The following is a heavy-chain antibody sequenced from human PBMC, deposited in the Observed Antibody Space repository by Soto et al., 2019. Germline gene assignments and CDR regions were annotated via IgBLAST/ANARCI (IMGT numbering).Heavy chain of an antibody. J-gene: IGHJ5*02. CDR3: ARSYCSGGSCYSENWSDP. CDR1: GGTFSSYA. V-gene: IGHV1-69*12. D-gene: IGHD2-15*01. Sequence: QVQLVQSGAEVKKPGSSVKVSCKASGGTFSSYAISWVRQAPGQGLEWMGGIIPIFGTANYAQKFQGRVTITADESTSTAYMELSSLRSEDTAVYYCARSYCSGGSCYSENWSDPWGQGTLVTVSS. CDR2: IIPIFGTA.